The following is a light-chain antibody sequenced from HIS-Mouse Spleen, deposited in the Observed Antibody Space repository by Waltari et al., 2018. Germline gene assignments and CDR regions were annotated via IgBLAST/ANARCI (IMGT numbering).Light chain of an antibody. CDR1: SSDVGSYNL. V-gene: IGLV2-23*01. J-gene: IGLJ1*01. CDR3: CSYAGSSTYV. CDR2: EGS. Sequence: QSALTQPASVSGSPGQSITISCTGTSSDVGSYNLVSWYQQHPDKAPKLMIYEGSKRHSGVSNRFSGSKSGNTASLTISGLQAEDEADYYCCSYAGSSTYVFGAGTKVTVL.